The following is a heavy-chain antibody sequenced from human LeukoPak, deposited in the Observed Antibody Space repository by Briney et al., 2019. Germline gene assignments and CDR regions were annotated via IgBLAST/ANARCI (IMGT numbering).Heavy chain of an antibody. CDR1: GGSISTHF. CDR3: ARAPNGYYPLDY. CDR2: IYYTGSA. V-gene: IGHV4-59*11. D-gene: IGHD3-22*01. Sequence: SETLSLTCTVSGGSISTHFWTWIRQPPGMGLEWIGYIYYTGSANYNPSLKSRVTISLDTSKNQFSLHLSFVTAADTAVYYCARAPNGYYPLDYWGQGTLVTVSS. J-gene: IGHJ4*02.